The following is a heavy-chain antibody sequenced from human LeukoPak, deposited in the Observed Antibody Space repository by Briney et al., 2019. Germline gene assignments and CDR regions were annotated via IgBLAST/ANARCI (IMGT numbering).Heavy chain of an antibody. D-gene: IGHD5-18*01. Sequence: ASVKVSCKVSGYTLTELSMHWVRQAPGKGLEWMGGFDPEDGETIYAQKFQGGVTMTEDTSTDTAYMELSSLRSEDTAVYYCATDLLGYSYVNGDYWGQGTLVTVSS. CDR3: ATDLLGYSYVNGDY. CDR1: GYTLTELS. CDR2: FDPEDGET. J-gene: IGHJ4*02. V-gene: IGHV1-24*01.